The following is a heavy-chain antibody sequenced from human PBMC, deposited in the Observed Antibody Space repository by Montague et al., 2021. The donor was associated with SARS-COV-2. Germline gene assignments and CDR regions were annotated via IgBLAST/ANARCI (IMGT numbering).Heavy chain of an antibody. Sequence: SETLSLTCTVSGGSISPYYWTWIRQPPGKGLEWIGYIYYTGNTKYKPSLKSRVTISVDTSKNQFSLNLKSMTAADTAVYYCARDRGRYFDSGSYNWLDSWGKGTLVTVSS. V-gene: IGHV4-59*01. D-gene: IGHD3-10*01. CDR3: ARDRGRYFDSGSYNWLDS. CDR2: IYYTGNT. CDR1: GGSISPYY. J-gene: IGHJ5*01.